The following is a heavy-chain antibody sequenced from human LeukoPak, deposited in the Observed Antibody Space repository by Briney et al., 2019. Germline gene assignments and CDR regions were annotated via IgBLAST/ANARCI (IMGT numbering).Heavy chain of an antibody. Sequence: PSETLSLTCAVSGGSISSSNWWSWVRQPPGKGLEWIGEIYHSGSTNYNPSLKSRVTISVDTSKNQFSLKLSSVTAADTAVYYCARGYGDYLSVQYFQHWGQGTLVTVSS. CDR2: IYHSGST. CDR3: ARGYGDYLSVQYFQH. CDR1: GGSISSSNW. D-gene: IGHD4-17*01. J-gene: IGHJ1*01. V-gene: IGHV4-4*02.